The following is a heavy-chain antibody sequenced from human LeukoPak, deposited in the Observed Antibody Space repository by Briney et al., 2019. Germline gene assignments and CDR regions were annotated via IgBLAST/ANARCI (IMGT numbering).Heavy chain of an antibody. D-gene: IGHD2-2*01. CDR2: INHSGST. J-gene: IGHJ5*02. CDR1: GGSFSGYY. V-gene: IGHV4-34*01. CDR3: ARDPGYCSSTSCQQRPKNWFDP. Sequence: SETLSLTCAVYGGSFSGYYWSWIRQPPGKGLEWIGEINHSGSTYYNPSLKSRVTISVDTSKNQFSLRLSSVTAADTAVYYCARDPGYCSSTSCQQRPKNWFDPWGQGTLVTVSS.